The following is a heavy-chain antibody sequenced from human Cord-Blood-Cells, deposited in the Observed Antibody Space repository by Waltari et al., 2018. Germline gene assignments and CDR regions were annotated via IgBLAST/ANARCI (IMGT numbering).Heavy chain of an antibody. J-gene: IGHJ4*02. V-gene: IGHV3-15*01. Sequence: EVQLVESGGGLVKPGGSLRLSCAASGFTFSNAWMSWVRQAPGKGLEWVDRIKSKTDGGTTDYAAPVKGRFTISRDDSKNTLYLQMNSLKTEDTAVYYCTTQGSYSSSYGGDYWGQGTLVTVSS. CDR1: GFTFSNAW. D-gene: IGHD6-6*01. CDR2: IKSKTDGGTT. CDR3: TTQGSYSSSYGGDY.